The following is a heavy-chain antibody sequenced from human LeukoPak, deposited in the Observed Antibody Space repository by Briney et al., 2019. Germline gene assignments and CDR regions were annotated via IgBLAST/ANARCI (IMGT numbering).Heavy chain of an antibody. Sequence: ASVKVSCKASGYTFNTYHIHWVRQAPGHGPEWMGIIKPSGGSTSYAQKFQGRVTMTRDTSTSTVYMELSSLRSEDTAVYYCAGGTTNTKGAFDMWGQGTMVTVSS. J-gene: IGHJ3*02. CDR3: AGGTTNTKGAFDM. D-gene: IGHD2-8*01. V-gene: IGHV1-46*02. CDR2: IKPSGGST. CDR1: GYTFNTYH.